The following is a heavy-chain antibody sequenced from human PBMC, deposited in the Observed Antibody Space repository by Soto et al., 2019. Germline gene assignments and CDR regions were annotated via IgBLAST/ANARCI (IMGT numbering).Heavy chain of an antibody. J-gene: IGHJ4*02. Sequence: GGSLRLSCAASGFTFDDYAMHWVRQAPGKGLEWVSGISWNSGSIGYADSVKGRFTISRDNAKNSLYLQMNSLRAEDTALYYCAAPWLGFDYSGQGPLVTVSS. CDR3: AAPWLGFDY. V-gene: IGHV3-9*01. CDR1: GFTFDDYA. CDR2: ISWNSGSI. D-gene: IGHD6-19*01.